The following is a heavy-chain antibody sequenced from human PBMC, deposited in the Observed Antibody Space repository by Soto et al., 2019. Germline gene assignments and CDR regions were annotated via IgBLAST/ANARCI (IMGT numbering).Heavy chain of an antibody. CDR2: IYYGGST. CDR3: ARDRWGSGWYDY. CDR1: GGSISSYY. J-gene: IGHJ4*02. Sequence: SETLSLTCTVSGGSISSYYWSWIRQPPGKGLEWIGYIYYGGSTNYNPSLKSRVTISVDTSKNQFSLKLSSVTAADTAVYYCARDRWGSGWYDYWGQGTLVTVSS. V-gene: IGHV4-59*01. D-gene: IGHD6-19*01.